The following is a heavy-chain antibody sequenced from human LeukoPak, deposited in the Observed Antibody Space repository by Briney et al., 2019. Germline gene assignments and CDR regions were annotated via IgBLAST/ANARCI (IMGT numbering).Heavy chain of an antibody. D-gene: IGHD3-3*01. V-gene: IGHV3-43*01. J-gene: IGHJ4*02. CDR2: ISWDGGST. CDR1: GFTFDDYT. CDR3: AKGKLYDFWSGYLDY. Sequence: GGSLRLSCAASGFTFDDYTMHWVRQAPGKGLEWVSLISWDGGSTYYADSVKGRFTISRDNSKNSLYLQMNSLRTEDTALYYCAKGKLYDFWSGYLDYWGQGTLVTVSS.